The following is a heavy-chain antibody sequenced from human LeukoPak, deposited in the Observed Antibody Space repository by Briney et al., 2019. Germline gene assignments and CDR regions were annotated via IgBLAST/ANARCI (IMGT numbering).Heavy chain of an antibody. D-gene: IGHD3-3*01. CDR3: ARDRRTIFGVVNYFDY. Sequence: SETLSLTCTVSGGSISSYYWSWIRQPAGMGLEWIGRIYTSGSTNYNPSLKSRVTMSVDTSKNQFSLKLSSVTAADTAVYYCARDRRTIFGVVNYFDYWGQGTLVTVSS. CDR1: GGSISSYY. V-gene: IGHV4-4*07. CDR2: IYTSGST. J-gene: IGHJ4*02.